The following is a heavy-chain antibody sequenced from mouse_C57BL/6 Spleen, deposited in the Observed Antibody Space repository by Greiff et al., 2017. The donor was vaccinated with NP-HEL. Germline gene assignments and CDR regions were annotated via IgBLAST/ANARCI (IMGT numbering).Heavy chain of an antibody. Sequence: QVQLQQPGAELVKPGASVKMSCKASGYTFTSYWITWVQQRPGQGLEWIGDIYPGSGSTNYNEKFKSKATLTVDTSSSTAYLQLSSLTSEDAEVDNCARGVYGCDEGDYWGQGTSVTVSS. J-gene: IGHJ4*01. V-gene: IGHV1-55*01. D-gene: IGHD2-2*01. CDR2: IYPGSGST. CDR3: ARGVYGCDEGDY. CDR1: GYTFTSYW.